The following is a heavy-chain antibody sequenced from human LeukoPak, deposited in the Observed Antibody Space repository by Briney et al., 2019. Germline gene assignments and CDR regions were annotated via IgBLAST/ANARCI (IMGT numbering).Heavy chain of an antibody. Sequence: GGSLRLSCAASGFTFSCYAMSWVRQAPGKGLEWVSTISASGGSTYFADSVKGRFTISRDNSKNTLYLQMNSLRAEDTAIYYCAKDLGVSGWYFDLWGRGTLVTVSS. CDR3: AKDLGVSGWYFDL. CDR1: GFTFSCYA. V-gene: IGHV3-23*01. CDR2: ISASGGST. D-gene: IGHD6-25*01. J-gene: IGHJ2*01.